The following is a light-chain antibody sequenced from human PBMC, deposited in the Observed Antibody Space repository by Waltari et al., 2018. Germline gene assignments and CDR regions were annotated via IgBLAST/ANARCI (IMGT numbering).Light chain of an antibody. CDR3: GTSTTTRNHV. J-gene: IGLJ1*01. Sequence: QSALTQPASVSGSPGQSITISCSGTSSDVGAYNYVCCYQQHPGKAPKLIIYDVSVRPSGVSNRFSGSKAGNTASRTISGLHTEDEADYYCGTSTTTRNHVFGTGTKVTVL. CDR2: DVS. V-gene: IGLV2-14*03. CDR1: SSDVGAYNY.